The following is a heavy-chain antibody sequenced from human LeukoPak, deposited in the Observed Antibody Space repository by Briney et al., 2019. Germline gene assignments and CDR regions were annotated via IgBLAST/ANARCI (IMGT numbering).Heavy chain of an antibody. V-gene: IGHV1-46*01. J-gene: IGHJ3*02. Sequence: ASVKVSCKASGYTFTNYYMHWVRQAPGQGLEWMGIINPSGGSTSYAQKFQGRVTMTRDTSTSTVYMELSSLRSEDTAVYYCARGRIAAAGPHHAFDIWGQGTMVTVSS. CDR2: INPSGGST. CDR1: GYTFTNYY. D-gene: IGHD6-13*01. CDR3: ARGRIAAAGPHHAFDI.